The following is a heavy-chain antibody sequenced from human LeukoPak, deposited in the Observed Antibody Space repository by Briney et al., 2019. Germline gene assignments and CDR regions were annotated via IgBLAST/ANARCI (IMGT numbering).Heavy chain of an antibody. D-gene: IGHD6-19*01. Sequence: PSETLSLTCTVSGGSISSYYWSWIRQPPGKGLEWIGEIHYSGSTNYNPSLNSRVTISVDTSKNQFSLKLSSVTAADTAVYYCARQGGYSSGWSFWGQGTLVTVSS. V-gene: IGHV4-59*08. CDR3: ARQGGYSSGWSF. J-gene: IGHJ4*02. CDR1: GGSISSYY. CDR2: IHYSGST.